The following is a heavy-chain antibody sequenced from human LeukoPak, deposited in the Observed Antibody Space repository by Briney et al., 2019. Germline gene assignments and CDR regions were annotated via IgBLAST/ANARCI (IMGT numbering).Heavy chain of an antibody. D-gene: IGHD3-10*01. J-gene: IGHJ3*02. CDR3: ARDSALLWFGELDAFDI. CDR2: IWYDGSNK. Sequence: GGSLRLSCAASGFTFSSYAMSWVRQAPGKGLEWVAVIWYDGSNKYYADSVKGRFTISRDNSKNTLYLQMNSLRAEDTAVYYCARDSALLWFGELDAFDIWGQGTMVTVSS. V-gene: IGHV3-33*08. CDR1: GFTFSSYA.